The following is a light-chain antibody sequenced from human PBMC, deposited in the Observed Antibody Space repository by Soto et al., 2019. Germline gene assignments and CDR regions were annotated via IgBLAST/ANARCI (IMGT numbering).Light chain of an antibody. CDR2: DAS. CDR1: QSISSW. V-gene: IGKV1-5*01. J-gene: IGKJ2*01. CDR3: QQYNSDPYT. Sequence: DIQMTQSPSTLSASVGDRVTITCRASQSISSWLAWDQQKPGKAPMLLIYDASSLESGVPARFSGSGSGTEFTLTISSLQPDDFATYYVQQYNSDPYTFGQGTKLEIK.